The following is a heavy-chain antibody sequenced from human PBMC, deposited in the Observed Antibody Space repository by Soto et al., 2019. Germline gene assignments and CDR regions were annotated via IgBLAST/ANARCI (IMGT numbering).Heavy chain of an antibody. CDR3: ARADCSGGSCPNDH. D-gene: IGHD2-15*01. J-gene: IGHJ5*02. CDR1: GGSISSYY. Sequence: SETLSLTCTVSGGSISSYYWSWIRQPPGKGLEWIGYIYYSGSTNYNPSLKSRVTISVDTSKNQFSLRLSSVTAADTAVYYCARADCSGGSCPNDHWGQGTLVTVPQ. V-gene: IGHV4-59*01. CDR2: IYYSGST.